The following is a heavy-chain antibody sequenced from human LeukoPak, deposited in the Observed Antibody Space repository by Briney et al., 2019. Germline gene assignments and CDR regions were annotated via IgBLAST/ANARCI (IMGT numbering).Heavy chain of an antibody. V-gene: IGHV3-23*01. CDR1: GFTFSSYA. J-gene: IGHJ4*02. CDR3: ASTPKWLVRGLYYFDY. CDR2: ISGSGGST. Sequence: GGSPRLSCAASGFTFSSYAMSWVRQAPGKGLEWVSAISGSGGSTYYADSVKGRFTISRDNSKSTLYLQMNSLRAEDTAVYYCASTPKWLVRGLYYFDYWGQGTLVTVSS. D-gene: IGHD6-19*01.